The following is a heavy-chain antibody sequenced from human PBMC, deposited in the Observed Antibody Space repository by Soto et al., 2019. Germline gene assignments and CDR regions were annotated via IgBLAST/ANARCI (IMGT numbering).Heavy chain of an antibody. Sequence: QVQLVQSGAEVKKPGSSVKVCCKASGGTFNSYAISWVRQAPGHGLEWMGGIIPIFGTANYAQKFQGRVTITADESTSTAYTELSSLRSEDTAVYYCASSGTYYQAAQWGQGTLVTVSS. D-gene: IGHD3-10*01. V-gene: IGHV1-69*01. J-gene: IGHJ4*02. CDR2: IIPIFGTA. CDR1: GGTFNSYA. CDR3: ASSGTYYQAAQ.